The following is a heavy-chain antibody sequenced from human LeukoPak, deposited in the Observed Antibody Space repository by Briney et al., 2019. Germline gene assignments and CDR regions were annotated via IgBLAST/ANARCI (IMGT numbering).Heavy chain of an antibody. Sequence: SQTLSLTCIVSGGSISSGDYYWSWIRQPPGKGLEWIGYIYYSGSTNYNPSLKSRVTISVDTSKNQFSLKLSSVTAADTAVYYCARVIAAAGTGWFDPWGQGTLVTVSS. J-gene: IGHJ5*02. V-gene: IGHV4-61*08. CDR2: IYYSGST. D-gene: IGHD6-13*01. CDR3: ARVIAAAGTGWFDP. CDR1: GGSISSGDYY.